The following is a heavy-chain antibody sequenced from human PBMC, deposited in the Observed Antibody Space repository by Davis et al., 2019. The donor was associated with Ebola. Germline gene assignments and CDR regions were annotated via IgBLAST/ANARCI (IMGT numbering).Heavy chain of an antibody. CDR1: GGTFSSYT. CDR2: IIPILGIA. J-gene: IGHJ4*02. D-gene: IGHD2-15*01. CDR3: ARERVGYCSGGSCSRFDY. Sequence: SVKVSCKASGGTFSSYTISWVRQAPGQGLEWMGRIIPILGIANYAQKFQGRVTITADESTSTAYMELSSLRSEDTAVYYCARERVGYCSGGSCSRFDYWGQGTLVTVSS. V-gene: IGHV1-69*02.